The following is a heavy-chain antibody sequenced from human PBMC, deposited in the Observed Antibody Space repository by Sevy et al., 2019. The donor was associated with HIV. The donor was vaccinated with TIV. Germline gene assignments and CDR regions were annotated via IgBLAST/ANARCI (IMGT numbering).Heavy chain of an antibody. CDR3: ARGGDFNDRSAKRDFDY. CDR1: GFTFSNYG. CDR2: IWNDGSNK. D-gene: IGHD3-22*01. Sequence: GGSLILSCAASGFTFSNYGMHWVRQAPGKGLEWVAFIWNDGSNKYYADSVKGRFTIFRDNSKNTLYLQMNSLRVEDTAVYFCARGGDFNDRSAKRDFDYWGQGPLVTVSS. V-gene: IGHV3-33*01. J-gene: IGHJ4*02.